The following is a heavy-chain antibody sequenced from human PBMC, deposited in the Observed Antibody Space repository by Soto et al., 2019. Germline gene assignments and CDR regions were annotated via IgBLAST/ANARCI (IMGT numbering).Heavy chain of an antibody. CDR3: ATSYPFGGVIAISY. V-gene: IGHV3-23*01. CDR1: GFTFSSYA. Sequence: EVQLLESGGGLVQPGGSLRLSCAASGFTFSSYAMSWVRQAPGEGLEWVSAISGSGGSTYYADSVKGRFTISRDNSKNTLYLQMNSLRAEDTAVYYCATSYPFGGVIAISYWGQGTLVTVSS. D-gene: IGHD3-16*02. J-gene: IGHJ4*02. CDR2: ISGSGGST.